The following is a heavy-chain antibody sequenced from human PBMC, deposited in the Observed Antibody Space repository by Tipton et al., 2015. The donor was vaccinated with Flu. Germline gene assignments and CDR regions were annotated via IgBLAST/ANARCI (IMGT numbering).Heavy chain of an antibody. CDR3: ANGVEYGWAAPLRGNY. Sequence: SLRLSCAASGFTFTNHGMHWVRQAPGKGLEWVAVISYDGSRQYYADSVKGRLTISRDNAKNTLYLQMNSLRPDDTAVYYCANGVEYGWAAPLRGNYWGQGTLVTVSS. J-gene: IGHJ4*02. CDR1: GFTFTNHG. CDR2: ISYDGSRQ. D-gene: IGHD2-8*02. V-gene: IGHV3-30*18.